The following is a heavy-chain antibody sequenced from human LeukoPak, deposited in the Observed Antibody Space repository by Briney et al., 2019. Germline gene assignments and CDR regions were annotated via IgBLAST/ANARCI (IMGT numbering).Heavy chain of an antibody. Sequence: SETLSLTCTVSGGSISSYYWSWIRQPARKGLEWIGRIYTSGSTNYNPSLKSRVTMSVDTSKNQFSLKLSSVTAADTAVYYCARAPPHYDSSGYYSSDAFDIWGQGTMVTVSS. CDR3: ARAPPHYDSSGYYSSDAFDI. V-gene: IGHV4-4*07. J-gene: IGHJ3*02. CDR1: GGSISSYY. D-gene: IGHD3-22*01. CDR2: IYTSGST.